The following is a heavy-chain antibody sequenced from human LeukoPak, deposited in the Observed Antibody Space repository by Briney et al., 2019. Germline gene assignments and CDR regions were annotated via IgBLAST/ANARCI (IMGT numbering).Heavy chain of an antibody. CDR3: ARRLYYRYPRWFDP. V-gene: IGHV4-34*01. Sequence: PSETLSLTCTVHGGSFSGYYWSWIRQPPGKGLEWIGEVNHSGSTNYNPSLESRVAISVDTSKNQFSLKMNSVTAADRALYYCARRLYYRYPRWFDPWGQGTLVTVSS. CDR1: GGSFSGYY. CDR2: VNHSGST. J-gene: IGHJ5*02. D-gene: IGHD3-10*01.